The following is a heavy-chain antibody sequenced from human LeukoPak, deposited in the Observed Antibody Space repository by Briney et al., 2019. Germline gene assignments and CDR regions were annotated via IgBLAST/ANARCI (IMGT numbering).Heavy chain of an antibody. D-gene: IGHD6-19*01. V-gene: IGHV1-8*01. J-gene: IGHJ4*02. CDR2: MNPNSGNT. Sequence: ASVKVSCKAPGFTFTNYDINWVRQATGQGLEWMGWMNPNSGNTGYTQKFQGRVAMTRDNSITTAYMGLSSLRSEDTAVYYCVKESGAVFGPDYFDSWGQGTLVTVSS. CDR1: GFTFTNYD. CDR3: VKESGAVFGPDYFDS.